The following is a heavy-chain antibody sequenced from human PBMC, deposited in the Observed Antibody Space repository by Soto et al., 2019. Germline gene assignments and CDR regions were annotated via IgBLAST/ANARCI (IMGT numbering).Heavy chain of an antibody. Sequence: SETLSLTCTVSGGSISSYYWSWIRQPPGRGLEWIGYIYYSGSTNYNPSLKSRVTISVDTSKNQFSLKLSSVTAADTAVYYCAGDSTHDAFDIWGQGTMVTVSS. CDR2: IYYSGST. CDR1: GGSISSYY. J-gene: IGHJ3*02. CDR3: AGDSTHDAFDI. D-gene: IGHD3-3*02. V-gene: IGHV4-59*01.